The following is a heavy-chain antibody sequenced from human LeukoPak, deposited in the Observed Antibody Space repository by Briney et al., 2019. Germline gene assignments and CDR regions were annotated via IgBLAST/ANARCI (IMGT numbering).Heavy chain of an antibody. V-gene: IGHV4-34*01. Sequence: SETLSLTCAVYGGSFSGYYWSWIRQPPGKGLEWIGEINRGGDTNYNPSLKSQVTISVDTSKNQFSLKLKSVTAADTALYYCARGLGSGSYYHYWGQGTLVTVSS. CDR3: ARGLGSGSYYHY. CDR1: GGSFSGYY. J-gene: IGHJ4*02. CDR2: INRGGDT. D-gene: IGHD3-10*01.